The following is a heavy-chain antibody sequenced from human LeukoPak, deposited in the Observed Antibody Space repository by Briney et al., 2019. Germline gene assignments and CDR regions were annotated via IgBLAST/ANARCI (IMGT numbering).Heavy chain of an antibody. CDR1: GFTFSSYW. V-gene: IGHV3-7*01. D-gene: IGHD3-22*01. CDR2: IKQDGSEK. Sequence: PGGSLRLSCAASGFTFSSYWMSWVRQAPGKGLEWVANIKQDGSEKNYVDSVKGRFTISRDNAKNSLYLQMNSLRAEDTAVYYCARDHHYYDSSGYLDYWGQGTLVTVSS. J-gene: IGHJ4*02. CDR3: ARDHHYYDSSGYLDY.